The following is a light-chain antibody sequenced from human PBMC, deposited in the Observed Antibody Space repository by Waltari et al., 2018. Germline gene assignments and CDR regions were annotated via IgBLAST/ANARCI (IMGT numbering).Light chain of an antibody. CDR1: SSSVGSNF. J-gene: IGLJ1*01. V-gene: IGLV1-47*01. Sequence: QSVLTQPPSASGTPGQEVTISCSGTSSSVGSNFVFWYQQLPGAAPKLLIFRSDRRPSGVPVLISGSKSGTSASLVITGLRSEDEADYYCAACDDSLGAYVFGTGTKVTVL. CDR3: AACDDSLGAYV. CDR2: RSD.